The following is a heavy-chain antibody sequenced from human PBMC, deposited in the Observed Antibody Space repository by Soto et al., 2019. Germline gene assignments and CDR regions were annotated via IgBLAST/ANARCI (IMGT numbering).Heavy chain of an antibody. CDR3: ASYDRTGGQHITYDFDI. V-gene: IGHV1-8*01. Sequence: ASVKVSCKASGYTFTSYDINWVRQATGQGLEWMGWMNPNSGNTGYAQKFQGRVTMTRNTSISTAYMELSSLRSEDTAVYYCASYDRTGGQHITYDFDIWGQGTMVTVSS. J-gene: IGHJ3*02. CDR1: GYTFTSYD. D-gene: IGHD3-16*01. CDR2: MNPNSGNT.